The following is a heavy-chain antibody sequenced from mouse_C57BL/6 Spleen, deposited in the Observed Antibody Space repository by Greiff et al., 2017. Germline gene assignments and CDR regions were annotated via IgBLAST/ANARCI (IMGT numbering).Heavy chain of an antibody. CDR3: ARGLLRSLVDY. CDR2: IYPGDGDT. V-gene: IGHV1-80*01. Sequence: VQLQESGAELVKPGASVKISCKASGYAFSSYWMNWVKQRPGKGLEWIGQIYPGDGDTNYNGKFKGKATLTADKSSSTAYMQLSSLTSEDSAVYFCARGLLRSLVDYWGQGTTLTVSS. CDR1: GYAFSSYW. J-gene: IGHJ2*01. D-gene: IGHD1-1*01.